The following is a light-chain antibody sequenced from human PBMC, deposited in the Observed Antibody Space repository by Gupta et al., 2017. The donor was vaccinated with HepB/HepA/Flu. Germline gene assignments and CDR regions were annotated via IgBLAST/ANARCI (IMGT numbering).Light chain of an antibody. CDR3: QQYGSSPCS. CDR2: GAS. CDR1: QSVSSSY. V-gene: IGKV3-20*01. Sequence: EIVFTQSPGTLSLSPGERATLSCRASQSVSSSYLAWYQQKPGQAPRLLIYGASSRATGIPDRFSGSGSGTDFTLTISRLEPEDFAVYYCQQYGSSPCSFGQGTKLEIE. J-gene: IGKJ2*04.